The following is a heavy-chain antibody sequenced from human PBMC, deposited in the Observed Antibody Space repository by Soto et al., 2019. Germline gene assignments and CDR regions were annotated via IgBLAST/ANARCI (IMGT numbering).Heavy chain of an antibody. V-gene: IGHV1-69*06. CDR2: IIPIFGTE. CDR1: GGTFSSYA. Sequence: QVQLVQSGAEVKKPGSSVKVSCKASGGTFSSYAISWVRQAPGQGLEWMGGIIPIFGTENYAQKFQGRVTITADKSTSTAYMELSSLRSEETAVYYCARDPYDFWSGYQSYYGMDVWGQGTTVTVSS. CDR3: ARDPYDFWSGYQSYYGMDV. J-gene: IGHJ6*02. D-gene: IGHD3-3*01.